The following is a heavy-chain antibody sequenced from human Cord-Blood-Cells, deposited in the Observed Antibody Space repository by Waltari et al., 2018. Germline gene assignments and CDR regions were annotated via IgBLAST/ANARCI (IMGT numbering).Heavy chain of an antibody. CDR3: AITIIAAAGPYFDY. J-gene: IGHJ4*02. CDR1: GGSISSSSYY. V-gene: IGHV4-39*01. CDR2: IYYSGRT. D-gene: IGHD6-13*01. Sequence: QLQLQESGPGLVKPSETLSLTCTVSGGSISSSSYYWGWIRQPPGKGLEWIGSIYYSGRTYYNPSLRSRVTISVDTSKNQFSLKLSSVTAADTAVYYCAITIIAAAGPYFDYWGQGTLVTVSS.